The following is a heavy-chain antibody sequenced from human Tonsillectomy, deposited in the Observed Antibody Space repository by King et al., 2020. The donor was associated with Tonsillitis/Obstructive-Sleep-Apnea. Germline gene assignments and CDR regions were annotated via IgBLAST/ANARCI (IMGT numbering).Heavy chain of an antibody. CDR2: MSYDGSTK. CDR1: RFTLSDYA. Sequence: VQLVESGGGVVQPGRSLRLSCAASRFTLSDYAMHWVRQAPGKGLQWVAVMSYDGSTKYYADSVKGRFTIASDKSKNTLDLQMNSLRGEDTAVYYCAKSRGSSSGFDFFFDYWGQGTLVTVSS. J-gene: IGHJ4*02. CDR3: AKSRGSSSGFDFFFDY. V-gene: IGHV3-30*04. D-gene: IGHD6-6*01.